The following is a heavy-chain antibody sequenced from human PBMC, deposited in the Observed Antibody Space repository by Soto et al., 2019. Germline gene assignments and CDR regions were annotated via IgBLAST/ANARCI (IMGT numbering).Heavy chain of an antibody. V-gene: IGHV3-30-3*01. CDR2: ISYDGGTK. J-gene: IGHJ5*02. CDR3: ESVVGGYDVGTWLDP. CDR1: GFTFRSYG. Sequence: PGGSLRLSCSASGFTFRSYGMHWVRQAPGKGLEWVALISYDGGTKYYADSVQGRFTISRDNSINTLFLQMSSLRAEDTAVYYCESVVGGYDVGTWLDPWGQGTLVTVYS. D-gene: IGHD5-12*01.